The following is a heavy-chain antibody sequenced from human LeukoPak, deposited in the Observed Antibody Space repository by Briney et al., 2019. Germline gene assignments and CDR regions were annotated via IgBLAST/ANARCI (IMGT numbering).Heavy chain of an antibody. V-gene: IGHV4-59*01. CDR1: GGSISSYY. CDR3: ARGNWNYVWFDP. CDR2: IYYSGTT. Sequence: PSETLSLTCTVSGGSISSYYRSWIRQPPGKGLEWIGYIYYSGTTNYKPSLKSRVTISVDTSKNQFSLKLSPVTAADTAVYYCARGNWNYVWFDPWGQGTLVTVSS. D-gene: IGHD1-7*01. J-gene: IGHJ5*02.